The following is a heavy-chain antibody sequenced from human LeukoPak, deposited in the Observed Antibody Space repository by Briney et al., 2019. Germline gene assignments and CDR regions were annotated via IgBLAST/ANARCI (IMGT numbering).Heavy chain of an antibody. V-gene: IGHV3-11*01. Sequence: GGSLRLSCAASGFTFSDYYMSWIRQAPGQGLEWVSYISSSGSTIYYADSVKGRFTISRDNAKNSLYLQMNSLRAEDTAVYYCARDIVVVPLVMGWFDPWGQGTLVTVSS. CDR3: ARDIVVVPLVMGWFDP. CDR1: GFTFSDYY. CDR2: ISSSGSTI. D-gene: IGHD2-2*01. J-gene: IGHJ5*02.